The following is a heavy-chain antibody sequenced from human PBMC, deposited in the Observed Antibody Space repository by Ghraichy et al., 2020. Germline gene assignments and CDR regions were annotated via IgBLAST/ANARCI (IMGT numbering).Heavy chain of an antibody. D-gene: IGHD2-21*01. V-gene: IGHV4-39*01. Sequence: SETLSLTCTVSGGSISSGAHYWGWIRQPPGKGLEWIGNIYYSGSNYCNPSLKSRVTISVDTSKNQFSLNLTSVTAADTAVYFCARYSHFSPNHWFDPWGQGTLVTVSS. CDR1: GGSISSGAHY. J-gene: IGHJ5*02. CDR2: IYYSGSN. CDR3: ARYSHFSPNHWFDP.